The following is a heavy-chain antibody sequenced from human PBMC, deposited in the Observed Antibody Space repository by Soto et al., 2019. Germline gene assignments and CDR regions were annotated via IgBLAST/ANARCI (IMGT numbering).Heavy chain of an antibody. Sequence: QLQLQESGPGLVKPSETLSLTCTVSGGSISSSSYYWGWIRQPPGKGLEWIGSIYYSGSTYYNPSLKSRVTISVDTSENQFSLKLSSVTAADTAVYYCARLTRGEGYCNGGSCYCPWGQGTLVTVSS. CDR3: ARLTRGEGYCNGGSCYCP. CDR1: GGSISSSSYY. D-gene: IGHD2-15*01. CDR2: IYYSGST. J-gene: IGHJ5*02. V-gene: IGHV4-39*01.